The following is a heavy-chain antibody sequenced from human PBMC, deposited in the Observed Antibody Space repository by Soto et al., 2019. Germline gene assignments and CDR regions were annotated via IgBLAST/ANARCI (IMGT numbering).Heavy chain of an antibody. D-gene: IGHD4-17*01. V-gene: IGHV1-18*01. CDR3: ARPEYGDDSFYYYGLET. CDR2: ISNYNGNT. CDR1: GYSFTIYG. J-gene: IGHJ6*02. Sequence: ASVKVSCKASGYSFTIYGITWVRQAPGQGLQWMGWISNYNGNTYYAQRLQGRVIMTTDTSSRTAYMELRSLRSDDTEVYCRARPEYGDDSFYYYGLETWGQGTTVTV.